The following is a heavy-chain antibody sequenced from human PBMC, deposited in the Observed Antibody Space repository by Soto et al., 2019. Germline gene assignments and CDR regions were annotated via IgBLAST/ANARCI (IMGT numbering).Heavy chain of an antibody. D-gene: IGHD2-2*01. J-gene: IGHJ6*02. CDR2: LYHIGST. CDR3: RSSTSCYDESCVDV. Sequence: SETLSLTCAVSGYSISSGNYWAWIRQPPGRGLEWIGSLYHIGSTHYNTSLKSRVTISVDTSKNHFSLELSSVTAADTAIYYCRSSTSCYDESCVDVRGQGTMVTVSS. CDR1: GYSISSGNY. V-gene: IGHV4-38-2*01.